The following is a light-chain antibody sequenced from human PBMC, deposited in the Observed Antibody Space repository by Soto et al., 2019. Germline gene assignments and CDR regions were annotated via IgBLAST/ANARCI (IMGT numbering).Light chain of an antibody. V-gene: IGKV3-15*01. CDR2: GAS. J-gene: IGKJ1*01. CDR3: QQYNNWPPWT. CDR1: QSVSSN. Sequence: ERVMTQSPATLSVSPGERATLSCRASQSVSSNLAWYQQKPGRAPRLLIYGASTRATGIPARFSGSGSGTEFTLTISSLQSEDFAVYYCQQYNNWPPWTFGQGTKVEIK.